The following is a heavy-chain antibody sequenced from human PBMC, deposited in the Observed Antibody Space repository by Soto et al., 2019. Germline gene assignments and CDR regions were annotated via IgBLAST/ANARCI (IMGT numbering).Heavy chain of an antibody. V-gene: IGHV1-8*01. Sequence: QVQLVQSGAEVKKPGASVKVSCKASGYSFSTYDINWVRQAAGQGLEWMGWVNPKSGNTDYAQRFRGRVTMTSNTSIITAYMELSALTPEDTAVYYCARPYCDSTSCYTDWFDTWGQGTMVTVSS. CDR2: VNPKSGNT. CDR3: ARPYCDSTSCYTDWFDT. J-gene: IGHJ5*02. D-gene: IGHD2-2*02. CDR1: GYSFSTYD.